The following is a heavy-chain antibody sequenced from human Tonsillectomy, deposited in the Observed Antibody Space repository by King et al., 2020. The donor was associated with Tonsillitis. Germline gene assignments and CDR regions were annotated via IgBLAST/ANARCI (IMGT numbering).Heavy chain of an antibody. Sequence: VQLVESGGGLVKPGGSLRLSCAASGFTFSDYYMSWIRQAPGKGLEGVSYISRRWSTIYYADSVKGRFTISRDNANNSLYLQMNSLRAEDTAVYYCARTEIEWELLGAMDVWGQGTTVTVSS. V-gene: IGHV3-11*01. CDR1: GFTFSDYY. J-gene: IGHJ6*02. CDR2: ISRRWSTI. D-gene: IGHD1-26*01. CDR3: ARTEIEWELLGAMDV.